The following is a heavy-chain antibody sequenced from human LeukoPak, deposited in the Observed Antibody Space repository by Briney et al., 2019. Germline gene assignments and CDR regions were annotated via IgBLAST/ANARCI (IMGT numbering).Heavy chain of an antibody. V-gene: IGHV4-59*01. CDR1: GFTFSSCA. CDR2: IYYTGST. Sequence: GSLRLSCAASGFTFSSCAMSWVRQAPGKGLEWIGYIYYTGSTKYHPSLKSRLTISVDTSKNQFSLRLTSVTAADTAVYYCARGGNFYRGHYFDYWGQGALVTVSS. J-gene: IGHJ4*02. D-gene: IGHD1-26*01. CDR3: ARGGNFYRGHYFDY.